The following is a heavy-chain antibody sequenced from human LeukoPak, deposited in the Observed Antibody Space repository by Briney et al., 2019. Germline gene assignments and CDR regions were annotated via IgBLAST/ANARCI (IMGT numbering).Heavy chain of an antibody. CDR3: ARDGYRTSQGAFDL. CDR1: GFTFSSYW. D-gene: IGHD5-12*01. Sequence: GGSLRLSCAASGFTFSSYWMHWVRQAPGKGLVWISRINTDGSNTRYEDTVKGRFTISRDNAKNTVYLQMNSLRAEDTAVYYCARDGYRTSQGAFDLWGQGTMVTVSS. CDR2: INTDGSNT. J-gene: IGHJ3*01. V-gene: IGHV3-74*01.